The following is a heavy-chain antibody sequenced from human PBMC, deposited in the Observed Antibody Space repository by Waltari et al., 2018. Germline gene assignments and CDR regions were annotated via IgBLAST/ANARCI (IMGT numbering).Heavy chain of an antibody. CDR2: INHSGST. D-gene: IGHD5-12*01. CDR1: GGSFRGYY. Sequence: QVQLPQWGAGLLKPSETLSLTCAVYGGSFRGYYWSWIRQPPGKGLEWIGEINHSGSTNYNPSLKSRVTISVDTSKNQFSLKLSSVTAADTAVYYCARGVVATISGYYYYYMDVWGKGTTVTVSS. CDR3: ARGVVATISGYYYYYMDV. J-gene: IGHJ6*03. V-gene: IGHV4-34*01.